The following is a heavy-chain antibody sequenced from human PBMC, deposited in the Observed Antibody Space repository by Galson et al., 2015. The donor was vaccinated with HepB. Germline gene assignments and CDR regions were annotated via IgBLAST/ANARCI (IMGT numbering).Heavy chain of an antibody. J-gene: IGHJ3*02. CDR3: ARINVAAGPLNAFDI. D-gene: IGHD6-6*01. CDR2: IDWDDDK. CDR1: GFSLSTSGMC. Sequence: PALVKPTQTLTLTCTFSGFSLSTSGMCVSWIRQPPGKALEWLARIDWDDDKYYSTSLKTRLTISKDTSKNQVVLTMTNMDPVDTATYYCARINVAAGPLNAFDIWGQGTMVTVSS. V-gene: IGHV2-70*11.